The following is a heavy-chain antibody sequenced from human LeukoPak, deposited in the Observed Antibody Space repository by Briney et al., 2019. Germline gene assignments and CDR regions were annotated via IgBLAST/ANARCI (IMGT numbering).Heavy chain of an antibody. J-gene: IGHJ3*02. Sequence: GASVKVSCKASGYTFTGYYMHWVRQAPGQGLEWMGWINPNSGGTNYAQKFQGWVTMTRDTSISTAYMELSRLRSDDTAVYYCARGYYDILTGYSPDAFDIWGQGTMVTVSS. CDR2: INPNSGGT. CDR1: GYTFTGYY. V-gene: IGHV1-2*04. CDR3: ARGYYDILTGYSPDAFDI. D-gene: IGHD3-9*01.